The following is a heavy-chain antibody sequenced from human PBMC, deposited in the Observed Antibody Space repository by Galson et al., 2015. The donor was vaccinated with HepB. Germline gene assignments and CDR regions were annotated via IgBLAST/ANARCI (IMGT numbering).Heavy chain of an antibody. D-gene: IGHD3-10*01. J-gene: IGHJ4*02. CDR2: ISGAGGRT. V-gene: IGHV3-23*01. Sequence: SLRLSCAASGFTFSSYAMSWVRQAPGKGLDWVSAISGAGGRTDYADSVKGRFTISRDNSRNTLNLQMNSLRAEDTAVYYCAKEGYLYGSGDYYFDYWGQGTLVTVSS. CDR3: AKEGYLYGSGDYYFDY. CDR1: GFTFSSYA.